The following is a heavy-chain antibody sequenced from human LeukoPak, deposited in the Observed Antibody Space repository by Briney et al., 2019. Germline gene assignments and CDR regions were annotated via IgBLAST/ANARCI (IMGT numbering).Heavy chain of an antibody. CDR3: ARGDWNYGRTDY. CDR2: ITYNGNT. Sequence: ASVKVSCKASGYTFTSYGFSWVRQAPGQGLEWKGWITYNGNTNYAQKLQGRVTMTTDTSTSTAYMDLRSLRSDDTAVYYCARGDWNYGRTDYWGQGTLVTVSS. V-gene: IGHV1-18*01. J-gene: IGHJ4*02. CDR1: GYTFTSYG. D-gene: IGHD1-7*01.